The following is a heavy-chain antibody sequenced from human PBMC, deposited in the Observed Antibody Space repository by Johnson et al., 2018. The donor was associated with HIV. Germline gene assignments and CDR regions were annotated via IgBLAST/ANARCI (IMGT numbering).Heavy chain of an antibody. D-gene: IGHD2-21*01. CDR3: AGGGGCGGDCYSGFDAFDI. Sequence: QVQLVESGGGVVQPGKSLRLSCVASAFAFSSYAMHWVRQTPGKGLEWVAVISSDGSNKYFADSVTGRFIISRDNSKNPLYLQMNSLTTEDTAAYYCAGGGGCGGDCYSGFDAFDIWGQGTMVTVS. CDR1: AFAFSSYA. CDR2: ISSDGSNK. J-gene: IGHJ3*02. V-gene: IGHV3-30*04.